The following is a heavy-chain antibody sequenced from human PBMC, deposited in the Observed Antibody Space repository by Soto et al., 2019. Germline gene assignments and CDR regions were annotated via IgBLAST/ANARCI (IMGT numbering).Heavy chain of an antibody. CDR3: NRGSEYDFWSGYL. CDR2: IVPMFGTS. Sequence: QERLVQSGAEVRKPGSSVKVSCKVTGGTSTRYAINWVRQAPGQGLEWMGGIVPMFGTSKYAQKFQGRVTITADASTNIAYMELRSLRSEDTAVYYCNRGSEYDFWSGYLWGQGTLVSGSS. CDR1: GGTSTRYA. D-gene: IGHD3-3*01. J-gene: IGHJ4*02. V-gene: IGHV1-69*01.